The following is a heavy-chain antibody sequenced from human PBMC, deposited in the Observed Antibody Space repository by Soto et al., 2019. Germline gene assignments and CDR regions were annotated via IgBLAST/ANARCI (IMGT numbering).Heavy chain of an antibody. CDR3: ARGYQYYDFWSGP. D-gene: IGHD3-3*01. Sequence: SETLSLTCAVYGGSFSGYYWSWIRQPPGKGLEWIGEINHSGSTNYNPSLKSRVTISVDTSKNQFSLKLSSVTAADTAVYYCARGYQYYDFWSGPWGQGTLVTVSS. J-gene: IGHJ4*02. CDR2: INHSGST. CDR1: GGSFSGYY. V-gene: IGHV4-34*01.